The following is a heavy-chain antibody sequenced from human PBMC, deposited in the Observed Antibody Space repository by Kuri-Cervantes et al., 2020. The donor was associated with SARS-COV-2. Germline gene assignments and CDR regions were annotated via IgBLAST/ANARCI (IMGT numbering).Heavy chain of an antibody. Sequence: GESLKISCVASGFIFSNYWMSWVRQAPGRGLEWVANIKQDGEEKYYVDSVKGRFTISSDTAKASVYLQMNSLRAEDTAVYYCARDLEVAGYNWFDPWGQGTVVTVSS. V-gene: IGHV3-7*01. J-gene: IGHJ5*02. D-gene: IGHD2-15*01. CDR2: IKQDGEEK. CDR1: GFIFSNYW. CDR3: ARDLEVAGYNWFDP.